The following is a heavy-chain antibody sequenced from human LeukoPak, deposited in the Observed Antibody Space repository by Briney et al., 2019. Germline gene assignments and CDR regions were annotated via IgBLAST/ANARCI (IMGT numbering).Heavy chain of an antibody. CDR1: GGSISSSNW. CDR3: AKAIWFGELLGAFDI. Sequence: SGTLSLTCAVSGGSISSSNWWSWVRQPPGKGLEWIGEIYHSGSTNYNPSLKSRVTISVDKSKNQFSLKLSSVTAADTAVYYCAKAIWFGELLGAFDIWGQGTMVTVSS. J-gene: IGHJ3*02. CDR2: IYHSGST. D-gene: IGHD3-10*01. V-gene: IGHV4-4*02.